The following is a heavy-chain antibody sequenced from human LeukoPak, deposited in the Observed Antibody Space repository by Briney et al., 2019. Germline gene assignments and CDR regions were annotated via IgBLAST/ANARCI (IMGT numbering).Heavy chain of an antibody. D-gene: IGHD7-27*01. Sequence: PGGSLRLSCAASGFTFSSYWMSWVRQAPGKGLEWVTNIKQDGSEKYYVDSVKGRFTISRDNAKNSLYLQMNSLRAEDTAVYYCAKDGNWGDYNYYYYMDVWGKGTTVTVSS. CDR3: AKDGNWGDYNYYYYMDV. J-gene: IGHJ6*03. CDR2: IKQDGSEK. CDR1: GFTFSSYW. V-gene: IGHV3-7*01.